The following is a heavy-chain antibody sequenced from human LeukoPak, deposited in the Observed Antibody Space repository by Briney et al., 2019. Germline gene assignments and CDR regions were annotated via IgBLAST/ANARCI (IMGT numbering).Heavy chain of an antibody. Sequence: PSQTLSLTCTVSGGSISSGTYYWSWIRQPAGKGLEWIGHIYTSGSTKYNPSLKSRVTISVDTSKNQFSLRLSSVTAADTAVYYCARLRQHLVDYWGQGTLVTVSS. V-gene: IGHV4-61*09. D-gene: IGHD6-13*01. CDR2: IYTSGST. J-gene: IGHJ4*02. CDR3: ARLRQHLVDY. CDR1: GGSISSGTYY.